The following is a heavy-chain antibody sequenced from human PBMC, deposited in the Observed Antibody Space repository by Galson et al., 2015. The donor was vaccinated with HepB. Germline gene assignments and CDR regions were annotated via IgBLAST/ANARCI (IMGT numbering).Heavy chain of an antibody. Sequence: SVKVSCKASGYTFTNYAIHWVRQAPRQRLEWMGWINAGNGNTVYSQKFQGRVTITRDTSATTAYMELSSLRSEDTAVYYCAREDSSGPPSYYYYYGLDVWGQGTTVTVSS. CDR2: INAGNGNT. J-gene: IGHJ6*02. CDR1: GYTFTNYA. V-gene: IGHV1-3*01. D-gene: IGHD6-19*01. CDR3: AREDSSGPPSYYYYYGLDV.